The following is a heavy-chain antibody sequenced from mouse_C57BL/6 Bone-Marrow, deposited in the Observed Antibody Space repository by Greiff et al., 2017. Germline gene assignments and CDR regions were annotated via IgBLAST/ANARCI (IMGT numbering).Heavy chain of an antibody. Sequence: EVQLQQSGPELVKPGASVKISCKASGYTFTDYYMNWVKQSHGKSLEWIGDINPNNGGTSYNQKFKGKATLTVDKSSSTAYMELRSLTSEDSAVYYWARAYYSTYWYFDVWGTGTTVTVSS. CDR3: ARAYYSTYWYFDV. D-gene: IGHD2-5*01. CDR1: GYTFTDYY. CDR2: INPNNGGT. V-gene: IGHV1-26*01. J-gene: IGHJ1*03.